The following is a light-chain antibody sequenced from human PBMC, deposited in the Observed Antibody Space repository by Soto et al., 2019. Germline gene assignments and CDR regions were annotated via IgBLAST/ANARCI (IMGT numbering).Light chain of an antibody. V-gene: IGLV1-47*02. CDR1: SPNIAKNY. CDR2: SDN. J-gene: IGLJ1*01. CDR3: AAWEGRRSGYG. Sequence: QSVLTQPPSTSGTPGQRVTISCSVDSPNIAKNYVYWYQQVPGMAPKLLIYSDNQRPSGVPDRFSGSKSGTSASLAISGLRSEDEADYYCAAWEGRRSGYGFGDGTKVTVL.